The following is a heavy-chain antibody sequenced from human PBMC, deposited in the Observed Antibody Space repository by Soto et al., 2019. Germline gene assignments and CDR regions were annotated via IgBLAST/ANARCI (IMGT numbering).Heavy chain of an antibody. CDR1: GYTFTSYA. V-gene: IGHV1-3*01. CDR3: ARAREYQLLSKGYYYGMDV. D-gene: IGHD2-2*01. J-gene: IGHJ6*02. CDR2: INAGNGNT. Sequence: GASVKVSCKASGYTFTSYAMHWVRQAPGQRLEWMGWINAGNGNTGYAQKFQGRVTMTRNTSISTAYMELSSLRSEDTAVYYCARAREYQLLSKGYYYGMDVWGQGTTVTVSS.